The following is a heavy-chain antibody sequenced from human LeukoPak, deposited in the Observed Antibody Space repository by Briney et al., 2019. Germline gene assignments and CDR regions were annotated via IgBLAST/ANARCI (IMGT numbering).Heavy chain of an antibody. Sequence: PGGSLRLSCAASGFTFNSYAMSWVRQAPGKGLEWVSAISGSGGSTYYADSVKGRFTISRDNSKTTLFLQMDSLRAEDTAVYYCAKWSPYGGYPGYWGQGTLVTVSS. D-gene: IGHD4/OR15-4a*01. CDR1: GFTFNSYA. CDR3: AKWSPYGGYPGY. J-gene: IGHJ4*02. CDR2: ISGSGGST. V-gene: IGHV3-23*01.